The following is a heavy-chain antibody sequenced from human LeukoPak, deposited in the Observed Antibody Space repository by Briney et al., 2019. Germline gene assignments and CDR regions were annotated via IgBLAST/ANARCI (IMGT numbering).Heavy chain of an antibody. J-gene: IGHJ4*02. D-gene: IGHD6-19*01. CDR3: ARERSGWYERWLDY. Sequence: GGSLRLSCAASGLTLSNYWMTWVRQAPGKGPEGVANIKQDGSEKNYEDSVKGRSTISRDNAKNSLYLQMNNLRAEDTAVYYCARERSGWYERWLDYWGQGTLVTVSS. V-gene: IGHV3-7*01. CDR1: GLTLSNYW. CDR2: IKQDGSEK.